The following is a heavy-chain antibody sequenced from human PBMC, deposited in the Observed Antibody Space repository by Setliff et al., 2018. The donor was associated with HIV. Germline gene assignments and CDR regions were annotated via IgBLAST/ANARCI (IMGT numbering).Heavy chain of an antibody. D-gene: IGHD3-10*01. J-gene: IGHJ4*02. Sequence: SETLSLTCTVSGGSISSNNYYWGWIRQPPGKGLEWIASIYYSGTTYYNPSLKSRVTISVDTSKNQFSLKLSSVTAADTAVYYCARLSLSLVRGIINSGDRFFDYWGQGSLVTVSS. V-gene: IGHV4-39*01. CDR3: ARLSLSLVRGIINSGDRFFDY. CDR2: IYYSGTT. CDR1: GGSISSNNYY.